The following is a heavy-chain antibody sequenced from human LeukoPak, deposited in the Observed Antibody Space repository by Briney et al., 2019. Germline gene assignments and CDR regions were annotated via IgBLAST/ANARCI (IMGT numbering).Heavy chain of an antibody. V-gene: IGHV4-30-4*08. CDR1: GGSISSDDYY. CDR3: ATYRGVDDVFDI. D-gene: IGHD3-10*01. Sequence: SETLSLTCTVSGGSISSDDYYWSWIRQPPGKGLEWIGYMFYSGSTSYNNPSLKSRVTISVDTSKNQFSLNLSSVTAADTAVYYCATYRGVDDVFDIWGQGTMVTVSS. CDR2: MFYSGST. J-gene: IGHJ3*02.